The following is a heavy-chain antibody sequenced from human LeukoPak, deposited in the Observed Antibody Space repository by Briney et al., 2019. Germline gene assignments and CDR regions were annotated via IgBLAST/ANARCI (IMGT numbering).Heavy chain of an antibody. Sequence: PSETLSLTCTVSGGSISSSSYYWGWIRQPPGKGLEWIGSIYYSGSTYYNPSLKSRITISVDTSKKQFSLNLSSMTAADTAVYFCVRGVTAHDAFDIWGQGTMVTVSS. J-gene: IGHJ3*02. CDR2: IYYSGST. V-gene: IGHV4-39*01. D-gene: IGHD2-2*01. CDR3: VRGVTAHDAFDI. CDR1: GGSISSSSYY.